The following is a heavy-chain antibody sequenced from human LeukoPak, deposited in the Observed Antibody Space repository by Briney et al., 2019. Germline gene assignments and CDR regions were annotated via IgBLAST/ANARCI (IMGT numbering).Heavy chain of an antibody. D-gene: IGHD3-10*01. Sequence: ASVKVSCKASGYTFTSYDINWVRQATGQGLEWMGWMNPNSGNTGYAQKFQGRVTMTRNTSISTAYVELSSLRSEDTAVYYCARGSRWVRGNHYYYMDVWGKGTTVTISS. CDR3: ARGSRWVRGNHYYYMDV. J-gene: IGHJ6*03. CDR1: GYTFTSYD. CDR2: MNPNSGNT. V-gene: IGHV1-8*01.